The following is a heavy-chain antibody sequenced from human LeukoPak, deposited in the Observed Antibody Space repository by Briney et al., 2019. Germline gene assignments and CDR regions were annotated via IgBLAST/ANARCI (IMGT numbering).Heavy chain of an antibody. D-gene: IGHD2-2*01. CDR2: INHSGST. Sequence: PSETLSLTCAVYGGSFSGYYCSWIRQPPGKGLEWIGEINHSGSTNYNPSLKSRVTISVDTSKNQFSLKLSSVTAADTAVYYCARLTPQYCSSTSCFARFDYWGQGTLVTVSS. V-gene: IGHV4-34*01. CDR1: GGSFSGYY. CDR3: ARLTPQYCSSTSCFARFDY. J-gene: IGHJ4*02.